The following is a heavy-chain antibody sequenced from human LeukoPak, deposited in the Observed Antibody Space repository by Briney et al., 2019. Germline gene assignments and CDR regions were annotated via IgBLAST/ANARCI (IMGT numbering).Heavy chain of an antibody. CDR2: ISGSGENT. CDR3: AKTVSGSYSYQGGDY. D-gene: IGHD3-16*02. J-gene: IGHJ4*02. V-gene: IGHV3-23*01. CDR1: GFTFSSYA. Sequence: GRSLRLSCAASGFTFSSYAMHWVRQAPGKGLEWVSAISGSGENTNYADSVKGRFTMSRDNSRNMLYLQMNSLRDEDTAKYYCAKTVSGSYSYQGGDYWGQGTLVTVSS.